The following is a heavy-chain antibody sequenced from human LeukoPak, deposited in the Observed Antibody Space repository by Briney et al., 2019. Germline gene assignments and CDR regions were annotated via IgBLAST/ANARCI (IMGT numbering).Heavy chain of an antibody. CDR3: ARGNDYGDYFDY. D-gene: IGHD4-17*01. J-gene: IGHJ4*02. CDR2: INPNSGGT. CDR1: GYTFTGYY. Sequence: ASVKVSCKASGYTFTGYYMHWVRQAPGQGLGWMGWINPNSGGTNYAQKFQGRVTMTRDTSISTAYMELSRLRSDDTAVYYCARGNDYGDYFDYWGQGTLVTVSS. V-gene: IGHV1-2*02.